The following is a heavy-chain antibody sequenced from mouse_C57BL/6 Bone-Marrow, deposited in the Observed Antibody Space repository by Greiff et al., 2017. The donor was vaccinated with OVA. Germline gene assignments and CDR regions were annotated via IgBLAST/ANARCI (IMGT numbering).Heavy chain of an antibody. V-gene: IGHV5-12*01. CDR2: ISNGGGST. D-gene: IGHD1-1*01. J-gene: IGHJ2*01. CDR3: ARHATTVVAPFDY. Sequence: EVKLMESGGGLVQPGGSLKLSCAASGFTFSDYYMYWVRQTPEKRLEWVAYISNGGGSTDYPATVQGRFTLSRDNAKNTLYLQMSRLTSEDTAMYYCARHATTVVAPFDYWGQGTTLTVSS. CDR1: GFTFSDYY.